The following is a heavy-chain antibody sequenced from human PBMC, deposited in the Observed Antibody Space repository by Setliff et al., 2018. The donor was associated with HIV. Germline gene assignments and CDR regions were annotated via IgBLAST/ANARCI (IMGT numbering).Heavy chain of an antibody. CDR3: ARAPELYSGSYDAFDI. Sequence: SVKVSCKASRSTFNSHTINWVRQAPGQGLDWMGRIIPILGVANYAQRFQGRVTITTDESTSTAYMELSSLRSEDTAVYCCARAPELYSGSYDAFDIWGQGTMVTVSS. D-gene: IGHD1-26*01. V-gene: IGHV1-69*16. J-gene: IGHJ3*02. CDR2: IIPILGVA. CDR1: RSTFNSHT.